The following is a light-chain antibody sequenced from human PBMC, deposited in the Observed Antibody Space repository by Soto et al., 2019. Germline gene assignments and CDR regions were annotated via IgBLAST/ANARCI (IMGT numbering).Light chain of an antibody. Sequence: SFELTQPPSVSMSPGQTARITCSGAALPKQYAYWYQQKPGQAPVLVIYKDNERPSGIPERFSGSSSGTTVTLTISGVQAEDEADYYCQSADSSGTIGVFGGGTKLTVL. J-gene: IGLJ2*01. V-gene: IGLV3-25*03. CDR3: QSADSSGTIGV. CDR2: KDN. CDR1: ALPKQY.